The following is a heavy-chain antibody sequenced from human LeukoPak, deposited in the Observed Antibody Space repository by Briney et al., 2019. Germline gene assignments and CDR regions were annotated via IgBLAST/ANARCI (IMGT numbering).Heavy chain of an antibody. J-gene: IGHJ4*02. V-gene: IGHV4-61*02. D-gene: IGHD3-22*01. CDR3: ARSGLTYYYDSSGYYYLGY. CDR1: GGSISSGSYY. CDR2: IYTSGST. Sequence: SQTLSLTCTVSGGSISSGSYYWSWIRQPAGKGPEWVGRIYTSGSTNYNPSLKSRVTISVDTSKNQFSLKLTSVTAADTAVYYCARSGLTYYYDSSGYYYLGYWGQGTLVTVSS.